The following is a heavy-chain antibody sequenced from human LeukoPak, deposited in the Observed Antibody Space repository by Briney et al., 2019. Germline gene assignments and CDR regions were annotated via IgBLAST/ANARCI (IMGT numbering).Heavy chain of an antibody. D-gene: IGHD3-3*01. CDR3: ARNNYDFWSGSYWFAP. V-gene: IGHV4-59*01. J-gene: IGHJ5*02. CDR1: GGSISSYY. Sequence: SSETLSLTCTVSGGSISSYYWSWIRQPPGKGLEWIGYIYYSGSTNYNPSLKSRVTISVDTSKNQFSLKLSSVTAADTAVYYCARNNYDFWSGSYWFAPWGQGTLVTVSS. CDR2: IYYSGST.